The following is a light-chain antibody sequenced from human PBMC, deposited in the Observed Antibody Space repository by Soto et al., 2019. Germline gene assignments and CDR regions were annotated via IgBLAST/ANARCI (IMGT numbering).Light chain of an antibody. V-gene: IGKV3-20*01. CDR1: QSVSSSY. CDR3: QQYGSSQT. Sequence: ENVLTQSPCTLSLSPGERATLSCRASQSVSSSYLAWYQQKPGQAPRLLIYGASSRANGIPDRFSGSGSGTDFTLTISRLEPEDFAVYYCQQYGSSQTFGQGTKVDIK. J-gene: IGKJ1*01. CDR2: GAS.